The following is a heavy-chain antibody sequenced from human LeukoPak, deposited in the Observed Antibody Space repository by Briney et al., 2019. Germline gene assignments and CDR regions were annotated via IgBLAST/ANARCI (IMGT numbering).Heavy chain of an antibody. Sequence: GGSLRLSCAASGFTFSSYSMNWVRQAPGKGLEWVSSISSSSSYIYYADSVKGRFTISRDNAKNSLYLQMNSLRAEDTAVYYCAVLARVDAFDIWGQGTMVTVSS. CDR1: GFTFSSYS. V-gene: IGHV3-21*01. J-gene: IGHJ3*02. CDR2: ISSSSSYI. CDR3: AVLARVDAFDI. D-gene: IGHD5-18*01.